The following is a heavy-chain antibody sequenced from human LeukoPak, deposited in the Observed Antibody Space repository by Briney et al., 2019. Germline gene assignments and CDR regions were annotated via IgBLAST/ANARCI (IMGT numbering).Heavy chain of an antibody. Sequence: GRSLRLSCAASGFTFSSYGMHWVRQAPGKGLEWVAVISYDGSNKYYADSVRGRFAISRDISKNTLFLQMSSLRTEDTAVYYWAKGTLFGVVTSFDFWGQGTLVTVSS. D-gene: IGHD3-3*01. CDR1: GFTFSSYG. V-gene: IGHV3-30*18. CDR3: AKGTLFGVVTSFDF. J-gene: IGHJ4*02. CDR2: ISYDGSNK.